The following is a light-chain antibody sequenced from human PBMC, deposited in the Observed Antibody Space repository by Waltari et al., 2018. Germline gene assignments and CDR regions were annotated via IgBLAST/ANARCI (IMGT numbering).Light chain of an antibody. Sequence: EIVLTQSPGTLSFSPGERATLSCRASQSVSKYLAWYQQKPGQAPRLLIYDASTRATGIPDRFSGSGWGTDFSLTISRLEPEDFAVYYCQKYGTLPATFGQGTKVQMK. V-gene: IGKV3-20*01. J-gene: IGKJ1*01. CDR1: QSVSKY. CDR3: QKYGTLPAT. CDR2: DAS.